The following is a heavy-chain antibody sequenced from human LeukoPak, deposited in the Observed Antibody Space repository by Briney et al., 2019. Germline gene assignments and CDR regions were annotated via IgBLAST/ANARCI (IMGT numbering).Heavy chain of an antibody. J-gene: IGHJ4*02. V-gene: IGHV3-30*18. CDR1: GFTFSSYG. CDR3: AKSRWDIVVVPAASYFDY. CDR2: ISYDGSNK. D-gene: IGHD2-2*01. Sequence: PGGSLRLSCAASGFTFSSYGMHWVRQAPGKGLEWVAVISYDGSNKCYADSVKGRFTISRDNSKNTLYLQMNSLRAEDTAVYYCAKSRWDIVVVPAASYFDYWGQGTLVTVSS.